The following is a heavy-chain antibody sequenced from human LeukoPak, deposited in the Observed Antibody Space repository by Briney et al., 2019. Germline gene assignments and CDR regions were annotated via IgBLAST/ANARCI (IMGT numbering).Heavy chain of an antibody. J-gene: IGHJ4*02. CDR2: IYSSGST. CDR3: ARTVAGRLDYFDY. Sequence: PSETLSLTCIASGGSISSSSHYWGWIRQPPGKGLEWIGSIYSSGSTFYNPSLRSRVTISVDTSKNQFSLKLSSVTAADTAVYYCARTVAGRLDYFDYWGQGTLVTVSS. CDR1: GGSISSSSHY. V-gene: IGHV4-39*01. D-gene: IGHD6-19*01.